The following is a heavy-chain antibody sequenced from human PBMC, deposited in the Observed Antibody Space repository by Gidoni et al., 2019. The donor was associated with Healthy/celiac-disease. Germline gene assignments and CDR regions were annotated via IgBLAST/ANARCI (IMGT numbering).Heavy chain of an antibody. CDR3: ARDSSGGDDAFDI. CDR2: IIPIFGTA. Sequence: QVQLVQSGAAVKKPGSSVKVSCKASEGTFSSYAISWVRQAPGQGVEWMGGIIPIFGTANYAQKFQGRVTITADKSTSTAYMELSSLRSEDTAVYYCARDSSGGDDAFDIWGQGTMVTVSS. V-gene: IGHV1-69*06. CDR1: EGTFSSYA. J-gene: IGHJ3*02. D-gene: IGHD2-21*02.